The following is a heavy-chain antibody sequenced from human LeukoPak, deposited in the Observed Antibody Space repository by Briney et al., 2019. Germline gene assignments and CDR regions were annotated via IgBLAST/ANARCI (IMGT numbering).Heavy chain of an antibody. V-gene: IGHV4-39*02. J-gene: IGHJ6*02. CDR2: IYYSGST. Sequence: SETLSLTCTVSGGSISSSSYYWGWIRQPPGKGLVWIGSIYYSGSTYYNPSLKSRVTIPVDTSKNQFSLKLSSVTAADTAVYYCARDPTSFSMVRGYYYGMDVWGQGTTVTVSS. CDR1: GGSISSSSYY. D-gene: IGHD3-10*01. CDR3: ARDPTSFSMVRGYYYGMDV.